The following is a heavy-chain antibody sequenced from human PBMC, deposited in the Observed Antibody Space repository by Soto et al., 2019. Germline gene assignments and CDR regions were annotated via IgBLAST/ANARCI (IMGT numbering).Heavy chain of an antibody. J-gene: IGHJ4*02. CDR2: IYWDDDT. CDR3: AHTFGIFTGYNINFDY. D-gene: IGHD3-9*01. Sequence: QITLKESGPTLVKPTQTLTLTCTFTGFSLNTRGVAVAWIRQPPGKALEWLGLIYWDDDTRYSPSLKTRLIIARDNSENQVVLTLTDLDPVDTATYFCAHTFGIFTGYNINFDYWGQGALVTVSS. CDR1: GFSLNTRGVA. V-gene: IGHV2-5*02.